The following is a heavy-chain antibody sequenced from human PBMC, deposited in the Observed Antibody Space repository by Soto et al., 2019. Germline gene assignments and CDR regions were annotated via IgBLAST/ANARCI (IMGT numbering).Heavy chain of an antibody. CDR3: GRHYRGMYV. J-gene: IGHJ6*02. CDR2: IIPIFGTA. V-gene: IGHV1-69*13. D-gene: IGHD3-10*01. CDR1: GGTFSSYA. Sequence: ASVKVSCKDSGGTFSSYAISWVRQAPGQGLEWMGGIIPIFGTANYAQKFQGRVTITADESTSTAYMELSSLRSEDTAVYFCGRHYRGMYVWGQGTTVTGSS.